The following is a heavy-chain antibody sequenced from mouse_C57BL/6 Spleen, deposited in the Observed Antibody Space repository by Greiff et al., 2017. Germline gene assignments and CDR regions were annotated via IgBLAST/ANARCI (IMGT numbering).Heavy chain of an antibody. D-gene: IGHD2-12*01. CDR3: ARSGRRGYYYAMDY. V-gene: IGHV1-54*01. CDR1: GYAFTNYL. Sequence: VHLVESGAELVRPGTSVKVSCKASGYAFTNYLIEWVKQRPGQGLEWIGVINPGSGGTNYNEKFKGKATLTADKSSSTAYMQLSSLTSEDSAVYFCARSGRRGYYYAMDYWGQGTSVTVSS. CDR2: INPGSGGT. J-gene: IGHJ4*01.